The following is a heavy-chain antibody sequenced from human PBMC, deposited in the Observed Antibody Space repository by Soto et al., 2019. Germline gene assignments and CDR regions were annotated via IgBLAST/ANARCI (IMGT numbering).Heavy chain of an antibody. Sequence: EVQLLESGGGLVQPGGSLRLSCAASGFTFSSYAMSWVRQAPGKGLEWVSAISGSGGSTYYADSVKGGFTISRDNSKNPLYLQMNSLSAEDTAVYYCAKDLYPGCSSTSCQSPFDSWGQGTLVTVSS. V-gene: IGHV3-23*01. CDR1: GFTFSSYA. CDR3: AKDLYPGCSSTSCQSPFDS. J-gene: IGHJ4*02. CDR2: ISGSGGST. D-gene: IGHD2-2*01.